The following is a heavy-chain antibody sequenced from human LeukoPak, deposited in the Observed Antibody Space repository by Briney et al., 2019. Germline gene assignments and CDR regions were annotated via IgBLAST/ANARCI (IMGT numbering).Heavy chain of an antibody. V-gene: IGHV4-4*09. J-gene: IGHJ4*02. CDR3: ARLRVSGSYLYYFHY. CDR2: ILTSGTT. D-gene: IGHD1-26*01. CDR1: NGSISSYH. Sequence: PSETLSLTCTVSNGSISSYHWSWVRRPPGKGLEWIGYILTSGTTNYNPSLKSRLTISVDTSKNQFTLKLSSVTAADAAVYYCARLRVSGSYLYYFHYWGQGTLVTVSS.